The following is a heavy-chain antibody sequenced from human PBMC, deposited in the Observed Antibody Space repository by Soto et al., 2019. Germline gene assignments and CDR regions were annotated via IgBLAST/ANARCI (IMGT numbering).Heavy chain of an antibody. CDR3: ASRPYATYNYSGMDV. Sequence: GESLKISCKGSGYSFTTYWISWVRQMPGKGLQWMGRIDPSGSYTTYSPSFQGHVSISVDKSISTAYLQWSSLKASDTAIYYCASRPYATYNYSGMDVWGQGTTVTVS. CDR2: IDPSGSYT. V-gene: IGHV5-10-1*01. J-gene: IGHJ6*02. CDR1: GYSFTTYW. D-gene: IGHD2-8*01.